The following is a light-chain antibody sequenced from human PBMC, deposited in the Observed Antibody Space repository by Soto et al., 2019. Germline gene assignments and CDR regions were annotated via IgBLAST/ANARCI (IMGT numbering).Light chain of an antibody. Sequence: EIVLTQSPGTLSLSPGERATLSCRASQSVSSSYLGWYQQKPGQAPRLLIYGASSRATGIPDRFSGSGSGTDFTLTISRLEPEDFAVYYCQRDGGSPLYTFGQGTKLEIK. CDR3: QRDGGSPLYT. CDR2: GAS. V-gene: IGKV3-20*01. CDR1: QSVSSSY. J-gene: IGKJ2*01.